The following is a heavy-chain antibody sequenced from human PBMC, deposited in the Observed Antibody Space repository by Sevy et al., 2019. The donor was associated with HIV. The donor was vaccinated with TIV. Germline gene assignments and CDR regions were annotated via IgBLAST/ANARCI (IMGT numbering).Heavy chain of an antibody. CDR2: IHSDGTT. V-gene: IGHV3-66*01. CDR1: GFTVNSNY. J-gene: IGHJ4*02. CDR3: ARGKIGYGYALNY. D-gene: IGHD5-18*01. Sequence: GGSLRLSCAASGFTVNSNYMTWVRQAPGKGLEGVSVIHSDGTTYHADSVKDRFTISRDNFKNTLYLHMSSLRGEDTADYYCARGKIGYGYALNYWGQGTLVTVSS.